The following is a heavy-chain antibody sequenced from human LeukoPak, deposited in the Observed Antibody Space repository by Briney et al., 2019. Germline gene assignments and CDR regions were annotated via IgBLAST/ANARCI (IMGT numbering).Heavy chain of an antibody. CDR3: AKEHSPYCSGEACYDYFDY. J-gene: IGHJ4*02. V-gene: IGHV3-21*01. CDR1: GFTFNRYT. CDR2: ITSISSYI. D-gene: IGHD2-15*01. Sequence: GGSLRLSCAASGFTFNRYTMTWVRQAPGNGLEGVTSITSISSYIYYADSVKGRFTISTDNAKNSLYLQMNSLRADDTPVYYCAKEHSPYCSGEACYDYFDYGGQGTLVTVSS.